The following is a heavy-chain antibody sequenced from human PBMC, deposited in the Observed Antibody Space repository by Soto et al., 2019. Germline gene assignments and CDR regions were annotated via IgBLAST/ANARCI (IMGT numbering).Heavy chain of an antibody. Sequence: QVQLVQSGAEVKKPGASVKVSCKASGYTFTGYYMHWVRQAPGQGLEWMGWINPNSGGTNYAQKFQGWVTMTRHTSISTAYMELSRLRSDDTAVYYCARVIFYDSSGDGAFDIWGQGTMVTVSS. CDR3: ARVIFYDSSGDGAFDI. J-gene: IGHJ3*02. V-gene: IGHV1-2*04. CDR1: GYTFTGYY. CDR2: INPNSGGT. D-gene: IGHD3-22*01.